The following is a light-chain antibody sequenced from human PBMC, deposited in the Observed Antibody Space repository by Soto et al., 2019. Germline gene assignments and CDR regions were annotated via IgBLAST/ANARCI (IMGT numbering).Light chain of an antibody. CDR2: WSS. CDR1: QSVLYSFNNKNY. Sequence: DIVMTQSPDSLAVSLGERATINCKSTQSVLYSFNNKNYLAWYQQKPGQPPKLLIYWSSTLESGVPDRFSRSRHWPDATLTIGSLKAEDLAVFYSPQRCTIPQHFRQGTKVQIK. CDR3: PQRCTIPQH. V-gene: IGKV4-1*01. J-gene: IGKJ1*01.